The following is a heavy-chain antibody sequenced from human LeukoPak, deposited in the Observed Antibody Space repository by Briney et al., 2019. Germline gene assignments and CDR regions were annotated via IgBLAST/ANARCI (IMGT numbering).Heavy chain of an antibody. Sequence: GGSLRLSCAASGFTFSAYTMHWVRQAPGKGLEYVSAISSNGGSTYYANSVKGRFTISRDNSKNTLYPQMGTLRAEDMAVYYCARWVYGSGSYYDYWGQGTLVTVSS. V-gene: IGHV3-64*01. CDR3: ARWVYGSGSYYDY. D-gene: IGHD3-10*01. CDR1: GFTFSAYT. CDR2: ISSNGGST. J-gene: IGHJ4*02.